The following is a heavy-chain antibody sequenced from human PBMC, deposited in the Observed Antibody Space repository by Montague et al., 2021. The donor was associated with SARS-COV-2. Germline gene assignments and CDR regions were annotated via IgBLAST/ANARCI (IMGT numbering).Heavy chain of an antibody. D-gene: IGHD3-16*02. Sequence: SLRLSCAASGITFSSYWMSWVRQAPGKGLEWVANINLEGSEKYYVDSVKGRFTISRDNGKNSLYLQMNSLRVEDTAVYYCTRDYRSIVGDGLDIWGQGTKVTVSS. CDR1: GITFSSYW. V-gene: IGHV3-7*01. CDR2: INLEGSEK. CDR3: TRDYRSIVGDGLDI. J-gene: IGHJ3*02.